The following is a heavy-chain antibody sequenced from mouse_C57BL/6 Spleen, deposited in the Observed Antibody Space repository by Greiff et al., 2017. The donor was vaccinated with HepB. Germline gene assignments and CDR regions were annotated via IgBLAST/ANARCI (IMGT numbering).Heavy chain of an antibody. V-gene: IGHV1-62-2*01. CDR1: GYTFTEYT. CDR2: FYPGSGSI. CDR3: ARHEVEDYYGRGYFDV. Sequence: LQESGAELVKPGASVKLSCKASGYTFTEYTIHWVKQRSGQGLEWIGWFYPGSGSIKYNEKFKDKATLTADKSSSTVYMELSRLTSEDSAVYFCARHEVEDYYGRGYFDVWGTGTTVTVSS. J-gene: IGHJ1*03. D-gene: IGHD1-1*01.